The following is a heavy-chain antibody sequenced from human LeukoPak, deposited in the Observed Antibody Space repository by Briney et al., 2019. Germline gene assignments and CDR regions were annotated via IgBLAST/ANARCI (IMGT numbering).Heavy chain of an antibody. D-gene: IGHD4-17*01. CDR3: VRDYGDY. J-gene: IGHJ4*01. V-gene: IGHV3-48*03. CDR2: ISSSGTTI. CDR1: GFTFSVYE. Sequence: PGGSLRLSCAASGFTFSVYEMNWVRQAPGKGLEWVSDISSSGTTIYSADSVKGRFTISRDNAKNSLYLQMNSLRAEDTAVYYCVRDYGDYWGHGTLVTVSS.